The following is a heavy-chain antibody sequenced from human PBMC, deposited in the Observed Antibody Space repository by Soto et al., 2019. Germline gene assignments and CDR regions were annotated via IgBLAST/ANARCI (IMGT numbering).Heavy chain of an antibody. Sequence: LRLSCAASGFTFNIYGMHWVRQAPDKGLEWVALISYDGSNQYYADSVKGRFTISRDNSKNTLFLQMNSLRADDTAVYYCTKDQASGQGSFDSWGQGTLVTVSS. V-gene: IGHV3-30*18. CDR1: GFTFNIYG. J-gene: IGHJ4*02. CDR3: TKDQASGQGSFDS. CDR2: ISYDGSNQ.